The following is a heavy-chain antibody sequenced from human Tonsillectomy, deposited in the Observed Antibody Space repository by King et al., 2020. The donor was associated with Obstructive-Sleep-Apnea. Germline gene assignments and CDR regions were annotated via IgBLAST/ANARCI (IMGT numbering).Heavy chain of an antibody. J-gene: IGHJ4*02. V-gene: IGHV4-31*03. CDR1: GGSISSGGYY. CDR2: IYYSGST. Sequence: VQLQESGPGLVKPSQTLSLTCTVSGGSISSGGYYWSWIRQHPGKGLEWIGDIYYSGSTYYNPSLKRRVTISVDTSKNQFSLKLGSVTAADTAVYYCARVTRYDILTGYYSGDRDYWGQGTLVTVSS. D-gene: IGHD3-9*01. CDR3: ARVTRYDILTGYYSGDRDY.